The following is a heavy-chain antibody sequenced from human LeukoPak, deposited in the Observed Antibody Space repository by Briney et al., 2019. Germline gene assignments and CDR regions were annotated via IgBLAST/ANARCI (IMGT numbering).Heavy chain of an antibody. CDR2: TIPILGIA. CDR3: ARDHEGPYYYDSSGYLHY. CDR1: GGTFSSYA. V-gene: IGHV1-69*04. J-gene: IGHJ4*02. D-gene: IGHD3-22*01. Sequence: ASVKVSCKASGGTFSSYAISWVRQAPGQGLEWMGRTIPILGIANYAQKFQGRVTITADKSTSTAYMELSSLRSEDTAVYYCARDHEGPYYYDSSGYLHYWGQGTLVTVSS.